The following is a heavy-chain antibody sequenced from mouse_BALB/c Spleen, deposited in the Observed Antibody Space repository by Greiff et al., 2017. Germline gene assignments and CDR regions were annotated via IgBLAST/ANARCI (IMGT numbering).Heavy chain of an antibody. CDR2: ISDGGSYT. V-gene: IGHV5-4*02. Sequence: EVKLVESGGGLVKPGGSLKLSCAASGFTFSDYYMYWVRQTPEKRLEWVATISDGGSYTYYPDSVKGRFTISRDNAKNNLYLQMSSLKSEDTAMYYCAREGGITTAFAYWGQGTLVTVSA. D-gene: IGHD1-2*01. CDR3: AREGGITTAFAY. J-gene: IGHJ3*01. CDR1: GFTFSDYY.